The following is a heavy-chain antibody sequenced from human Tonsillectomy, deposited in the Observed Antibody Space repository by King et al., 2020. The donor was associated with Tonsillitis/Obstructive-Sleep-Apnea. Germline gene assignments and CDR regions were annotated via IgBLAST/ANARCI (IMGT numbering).Heavy chain of an antibody. V-gene: IGHV3-33*01. J-gene: IGHJ4*02. Sequence: QLVQSGGGVVQPGRSLRLSCAASGFTFSSYGMHWVRQAPGKGLEWVAVIWYDGSNKYYADSVKGRFTISRDNSKNTLYLQMNSLRAEDTAVYYCARDRAGAVAGHFDYWGQGTLVTVSS. CDR2: IWYDGSNK. CDR1: GFTFSSYG. CDR3: ARDRAGAVAGHFDY. D-gene: IGHD6-19*01.